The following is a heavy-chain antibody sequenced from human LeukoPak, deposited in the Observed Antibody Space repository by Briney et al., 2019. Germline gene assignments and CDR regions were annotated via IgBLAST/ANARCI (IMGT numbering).Heavy chain of an antibody. CDR2: IYYSGST. CDR3: AGYDYGDYGWFDP. D-gene: IGHD4-17*01. J-gene: IGHJ5*02. V-gene: IGHV4-59*01. CDR1: GDPISSYY. Sequence: PSETLSLTCTVSGDPISSYYWSWIRQPPGKGLEWIGYIYYSGSTNYNPSLKSRVTISVDTSKNQFSLKLSSVTAADTAVYYCAGYDYGDYGWFDPWGQGTLVTVSS.